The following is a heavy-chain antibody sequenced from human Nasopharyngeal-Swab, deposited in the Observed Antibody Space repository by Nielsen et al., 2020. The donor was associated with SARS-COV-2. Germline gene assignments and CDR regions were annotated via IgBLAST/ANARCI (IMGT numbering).Heavy chain of an antibody. V-gene: IGHV3-33*01. D-gene: IGHD4-17*01. CDR3: ARDLGSGTVSDY. CDR2: IWYDGSNK. Sequence: VRQALGKGLEWVAVIWYDGSNKYYADSAKGRFTISRDNSKNTLYLQMNSLRAEDTAVYYCARDLGSGTVSDYWGQGTLVTVSS. J-gene: IGHJ4*02.